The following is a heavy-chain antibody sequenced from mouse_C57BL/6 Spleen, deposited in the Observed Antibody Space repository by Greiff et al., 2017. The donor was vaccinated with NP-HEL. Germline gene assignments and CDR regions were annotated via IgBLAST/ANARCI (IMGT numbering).Heavy chain of an antibody. CDR1: GYTFTSYG. CDR3: YYDYDGFDY. J-gene: IGHJ2*01. CDR2: IYPRSGNT. D-gene: IGHD2-4*01. V-gene: IGHV1-81*01. Sequence: QVQLQQPGAELVMPGASVKLSCKASGYTFTSYGISWVKQRTGQGLEWIGEIYPRSGNTYYNEKFKGKATLTADKSSSTAYMELRSLTSEDSAVYFCYYDYDGFDYWGQGTTLTVSS.